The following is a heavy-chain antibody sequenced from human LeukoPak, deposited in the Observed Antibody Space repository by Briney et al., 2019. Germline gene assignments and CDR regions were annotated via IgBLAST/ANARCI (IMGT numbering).Heavy chain of an antibody. J-gene: IGHJ4*02. D-gene: IGHD3-16*01. CDR3: AFVGGGGGGRYYFDY. Sequence: SETLSLTCTVSGGSISSSSYYWGWIRQPPGKGLEWIGSIYYSGSTYYNPSLKSRVTISVDTSKNQFSLKLSSVTAADTAVYYCAFVGGGGGGRYYFDYWGQGTLVTVSS. V-gene: IGHV4-39*01. CDR2: IYYSGST. CDR1: GGSISSSSYY.